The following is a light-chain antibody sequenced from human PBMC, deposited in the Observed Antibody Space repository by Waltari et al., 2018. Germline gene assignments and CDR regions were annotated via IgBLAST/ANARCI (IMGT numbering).Light chain of an antibody. V-gene: IGLV3-21*04. CDR1: NIGSKS. CDR2: YDS. Sequence: SYVVTQSPSVSVAPGETARITWGGDNIGSKSVHWYQQRPGQAPVLVISYDSDRPPGSPGRFSGSNAGNTATLTISWVEADDEADYYCLVWHSTTDHHGVFGGGTKLTVL. J-gene: IGLJ2*01. CDR3: LVWHSTTDHHGV.